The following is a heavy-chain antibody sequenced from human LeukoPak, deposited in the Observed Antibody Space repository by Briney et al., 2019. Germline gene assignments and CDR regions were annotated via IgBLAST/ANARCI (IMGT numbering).Heavy chain of an antibody. Sequence: PGGSLRLSCAASGFTFDDYGMSWVRQAPGKGLEWVSGINWNGGSTGYADSVKGRFTISRDNAKNSLYLQMNSLRAEDTAVYYCARGTTLYYYDSSGYELDYWGQGTLVTVSS. CDR3: ARGTTLYYYDSSGYELDY. J-gene: IGHJ4*02. D-gene: IGHD3-22*01. CDR1: GFTFDDYG. CDR2: INWNGGST. V-gene: IGHV3-20*04.